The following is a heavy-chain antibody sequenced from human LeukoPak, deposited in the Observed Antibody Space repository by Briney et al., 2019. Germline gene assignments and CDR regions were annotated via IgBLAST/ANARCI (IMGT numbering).Heavy chain of an antibody. CDR1: GDSVSSNSAA. CDR2: TYYRSKWYN. J-gene: IGHJ4*02. D-gene: IGHD7-27*01. Sequence: SQTLSLTCAISGDSVSSNSAAWDWIRQSPSRGLEWLGRTYYRSKWYNDYALSVKSRISVNPDTSKNQFSLQLNSVTPEDTAVYYCARGGHWALDFWGQGTLVTVSS. V-gene: IGHV6-1*01. CDR3: ARGGHWALDF.